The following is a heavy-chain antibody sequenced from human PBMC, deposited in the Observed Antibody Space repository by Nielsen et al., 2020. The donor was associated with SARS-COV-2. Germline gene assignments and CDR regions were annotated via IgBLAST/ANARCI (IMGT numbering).Heavy chain of an antibody. CDR2: IWYDGSNK. Sequence: GESLKISCAASGFTFSSYAMHWVRQAPGKGLEWVAVIWYDGSNKYYADSVKGRFTISRDNSKNTLYLQMNSLRAEDTAVYYCARDQPLHADYYYYGMDVWGQGTTVTVSS. J-gene: IGHJ6*02. CDR3: ARDQPLHADYYYYGMDV. CDR1: GFTFSSYA. V-gene: IGHV3-33*08.